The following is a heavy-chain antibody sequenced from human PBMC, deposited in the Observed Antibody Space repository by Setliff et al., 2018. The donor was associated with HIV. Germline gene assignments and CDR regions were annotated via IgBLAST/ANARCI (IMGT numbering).Heavy chain of an antibody. CDR2: IYFRGTT. CDR1: GASINNYY. J-gene: IGHJ4*02. CDR3: ARVLAARQPFDY. V-gene: IGHV4-59*01. D-gene: IGHD6-6*01. Sequence: SETLSLTCTVSGASINNYYWNWIRQPPGKGLEWIGYIYFRGTTYYNPSLPYRGTTSYSPSLKSRVSISVDTSKNHFSLHLTSVTAADTAMYYCARVLAARQPFDYWGQGTLVTVSS.